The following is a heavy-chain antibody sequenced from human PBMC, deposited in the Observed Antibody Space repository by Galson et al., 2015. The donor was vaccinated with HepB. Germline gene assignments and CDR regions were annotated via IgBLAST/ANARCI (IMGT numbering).Heavy chain of an antibody. CDR2: ISYDGSNK. CDR3: ARDPIQQQPGGYFDY. Sequence: SLRLSCAASGFTFSSYAMHWVRQAPGKGLEWVAVISYDGSNKYYADSVKGRFTISRDNSKNTLYLQMNSLRAEDTAVYYCARDPIQQQPGGYFDYWGQGTLVTVSS. J-gene: IGHJ4*02. CDR1: GFTFSSYA. D-gene: IGHD6-13*01. V-gene: IGHV3-30-3*01.